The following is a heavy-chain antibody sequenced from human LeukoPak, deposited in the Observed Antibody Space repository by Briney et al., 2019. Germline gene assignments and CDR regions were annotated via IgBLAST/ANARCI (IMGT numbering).Heavy chain of an antibody. V-gene: IGHV3-48*02. D-gene: IGHD4/OR15-4a*01. CDR2: ISTSSSAI. J-gene: IGHJ4*02. Sequence: SGGSLRLSCAASGFTFGSYTMNWVRQAPGKGLEWVSYISTSSSAIYYADSVKGRFIISRDNARNSLYLQMNSLRDEDTAVYYCARDNSGDNSGMDYWGQGTLVAVSS. CDR3: ARDNSGDNSGMDY. CDR1: GFTFGSYT.